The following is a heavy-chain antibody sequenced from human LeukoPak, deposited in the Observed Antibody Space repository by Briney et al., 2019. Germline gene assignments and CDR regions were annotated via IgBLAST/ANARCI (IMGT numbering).Heavy chain of an antibody. CDR3: ARDLTSIVATMAPGSN. CDR1: GYRFTSYG. CDR2: ISAYNGNT. V-gene: IGHV1-18*01. D-gene: IGHD5-12*01. Sequence: ASVKVSCKASGYRFTSYGISWVRQAPGQGLEWMGWISAYNGNTNYAQKLQGRVTMTTDTSTSTAYMELRSLRSDDTAVYYCARDLTSIVATMAPGSNWGQGTLVTVSS. J-gene: IGHJ4*02.